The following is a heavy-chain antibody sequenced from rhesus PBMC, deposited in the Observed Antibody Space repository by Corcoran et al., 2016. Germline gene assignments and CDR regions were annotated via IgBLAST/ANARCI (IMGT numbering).Heavy chain of an antibody. CDR1: GYSISSGYG. Sequence: QLQLQESGPGLVKPSETLSLTCAVSGYSISSGYGWSCIRHPPGKGLEWFGYISYSGSTSYNPSLKSRVIISRDTSKNQFSLKLSSVTAADTAVYYCARGYGGALDYWGQGVLVTVSS. CDR2: ISYSGST. CDR3: ARGYGGALDY. D-gene: IGHD1-44*02. V-gene: IGHV4-122*02. J-gene: IGHJ4*01.